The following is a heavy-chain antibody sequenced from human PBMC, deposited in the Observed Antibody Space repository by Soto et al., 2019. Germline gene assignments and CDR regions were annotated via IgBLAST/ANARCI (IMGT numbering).Heavy chain of an antibody. Sequence: SETLSLTCTVSGGSISNAIYHWSWLLHHPGQGLEWIGYIYYTGTTYYSPSLESRVAISVDTSQNQFSLKLGAVTAADTAVYFCARASIAHCGDRSCPAWFDPWGQGTLVTVSS. CDR1: GGSISNAIYH. J-gene: IGHJ5*02. V-gene: IGHV4-31*03. CDR3: ARASIAHCGDRSCPAWFDP. D-gene: IGHD2-21*01. CDR2: IYYTGTT.